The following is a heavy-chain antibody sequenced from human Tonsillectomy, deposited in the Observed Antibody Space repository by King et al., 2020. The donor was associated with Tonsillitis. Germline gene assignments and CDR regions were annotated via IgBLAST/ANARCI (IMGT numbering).Heavy chain of an antibody. CDR2: ISYDGGNN. D-gene: IGHD5-12*01. CDR1: GFTFSSYA. CDR3: ASPIVAKY. J-gene: IGHJ4*02. V-gene: IGHV3-30-3*01. Sequence: QLVQSGGGVVQPGRSLRLSCAASGFTFSSYAMHWVRQAPGKGLEWVAVISYDGGNNYYADSVKGRFTISRDNSKNTLYMEMNSLRAEDTAVYYCASPIVAKYWGQGTLVTVSS.